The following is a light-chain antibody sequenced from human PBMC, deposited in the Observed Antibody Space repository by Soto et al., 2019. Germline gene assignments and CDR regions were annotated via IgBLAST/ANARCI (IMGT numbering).Light chain of an antibody. V-gene: IGLV2-23*01. CDR2: EGT. J-gene: IGLJ3*02. Sequence: QSVLTQPASVSGSPGQSITISCTGTSSNVGTYNLVSWYQQHPGKAPKLIIYEGTKRPSGVSNRFSASKSGNTASLTISGLQAEDEADYHCCSYAGTSTWVFGGGTKLTVL. CDR3: CSYAGTSTWV. CDR1: SSNVGTYNL.